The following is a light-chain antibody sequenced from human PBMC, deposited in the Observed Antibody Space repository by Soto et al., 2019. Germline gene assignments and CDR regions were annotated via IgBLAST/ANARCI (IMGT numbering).Light chain of an antibody. J-gene: IGLJ1*01. CDR2: EVN. V-gene: IGLV2-8*01. Sequence: QSALTQPPSASGSPGQSVTISCTGSSSDVGGYNYVSWYQPQPGKVPKLMVYEVNKRPSGVPDRFSGSKSGNTASLTVSGLQGEDEADYYCTSYAGGNNVFGTGTKLTVL. CDR1: SSDVGGYNY. CDR3: TSYAGGNNV.